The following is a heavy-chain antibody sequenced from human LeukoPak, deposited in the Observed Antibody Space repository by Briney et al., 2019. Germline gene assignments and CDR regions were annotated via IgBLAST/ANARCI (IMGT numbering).Heavy chain of an antibody. D-gene: IGHD3-22*01. J-gene: IGHJ3*02. CDR2: INHSGGT. CDR1: GDSINGYY. V-gene: IGHV4-34*01. Sequence: PSETLSLTCTVSGDSINGYYWSWIRQPPGKGLEWIGEINHSGGTNYNPSLKSRVTISVDTSKNQFSLKLSSVTAADTAVYYCASAMIGVPEDAFDIWGQGTMFTVSS. CDR3: ASAMIGVPEDAFDI.